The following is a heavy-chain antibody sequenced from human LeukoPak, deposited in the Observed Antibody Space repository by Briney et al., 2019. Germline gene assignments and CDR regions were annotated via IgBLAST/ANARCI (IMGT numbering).Heavy chain of an antibody. Sequence: SETLSLTCTVSGYSISSGYYWGWIRQPPGKGLEWIGSIYHSGNTYYNPSLKSRVSISIDTSKNQFSLKLSSVTAADTAVYSCVRHVARAFDIWGQGTKVTVSS. J-gene: IGHJ3*02. V-gene: IGHV4-38-2*02. CDR1: GYSISSGYY. CDR3: VRHVARAFDI. CDR2: IYHSGNT.